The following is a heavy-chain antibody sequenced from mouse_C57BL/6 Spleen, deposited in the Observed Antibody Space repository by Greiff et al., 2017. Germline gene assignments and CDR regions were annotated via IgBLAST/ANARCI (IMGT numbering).Heavy chain of an antibody. D-gene: IGHD2-3*01. CDR1: GYTFTDHT. V-gene: IGHV1-78*01. J-gene: IGHJ1*03. CDR2: IYPRDGST. CDR3: ARTNDGYPRYVDV. Sequence: VQLQESDAELVKPGASVKISCKVSGYTFTDHTIHWMKQRPEQGLEWIGYIYPRDGSTKYNEKFKGKATLTADKSSSTAYMQLNSLTSEDSAVYFCARTNDGYPRYVDVWGTGTTVTVSS.